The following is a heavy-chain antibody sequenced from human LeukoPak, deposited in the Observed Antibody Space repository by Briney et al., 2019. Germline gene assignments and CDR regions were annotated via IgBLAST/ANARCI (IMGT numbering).Heavy chain of an antibody. Sequence: GGSLRLSCAASGFTFSSYGMHWVRQAPGKGLEWVAFIRYDGSNKYYADSVKGRFTISRDNSKNTLYLQMNSLRAEDTAVYYCAKEYSSSSVYYFDYWGQGTLVTVSS. CDR2: IRYDGSNK. J-gene: IGHJ4*02. CDR1: GFTFSSYG. D-gene: IGHD6-6*01. CDR3: AKEYSSSSVYYFDY. V-gene: IGHV3-30*02.